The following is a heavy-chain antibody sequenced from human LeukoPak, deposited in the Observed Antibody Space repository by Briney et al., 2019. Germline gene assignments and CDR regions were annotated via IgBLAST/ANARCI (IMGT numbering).Heavy chain of an antibody. CDR2: IDPSDSYT. J-gene: IGHJ4*02. Sequence: GESLKISCKASGYTFTAYWIYWVRQVPGKGLEWMGRIDPSDSYTNYSPSFRGHVTLSTDKSFSTAYLQWSSLEASDTAIYYCARETLTEGLAYWGQGSLVTVSS. V-gene: IGHV5-10-1*01. CDR3: ARETLTEGLAY. CDR1: GYTFTAYW. D-gene: IGHD3-16*01.